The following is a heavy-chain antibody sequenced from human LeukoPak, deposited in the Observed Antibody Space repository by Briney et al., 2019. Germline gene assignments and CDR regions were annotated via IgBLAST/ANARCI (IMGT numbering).Heavy chain of an antibody. J-gene: IGHJ4*02. CDR2: IYPGDSDT. CDR1: GSTFTSNW. V-gene: IGHV5-51*01. Sequence: GGSLKISCQGSGSTFTSNWIAWVRQLPGKGLEWMGIIYPGDSDTRYGPSFQGQVTISVDKSISTAYLQWSSLKASDSAMYYCAREGTTGGYYDYWGQGTQVTVSS. D-gene: IGHD1-7*01. CDR3: AREGTTGGYYDY.